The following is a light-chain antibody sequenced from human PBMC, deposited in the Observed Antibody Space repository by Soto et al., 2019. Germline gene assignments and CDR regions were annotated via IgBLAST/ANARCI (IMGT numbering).Light chain of an antibody. V-gene: IGLV2-14*03. J-gene: IGLJ1*01. CDR2: DVT. CDR3: CSYTSSSSLV. CDR1: SSDVGAYNY. Sequence: QSAMTQPASVSGSPGQSITISCTGTSSDVGAYNYVSWYQQYPGKVPKLMIYDVTSRPSGVSNRFSGSKSGNAASLTISGLQAEDEADYYCCSYTSSSSLVFGTGTKATVL.